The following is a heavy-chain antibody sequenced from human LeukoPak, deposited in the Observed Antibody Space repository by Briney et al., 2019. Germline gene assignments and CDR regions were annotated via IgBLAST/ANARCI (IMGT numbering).Heavy chain of an antibody. D-gene: IGHD3-10*01. J-gene: IGHJ4*02. CDR3: ARGSFTLGY. CDR1: SEFFSGYY. V-gene: IGHV4-34*01. CDR2: INDSGTI. Sequence: SETLSLTCGVSSEFFSGYYWGWVRQPPGKGLEWIGDINDSGTIKYNPALKSRVTISVDTSKNQFSLKLSSVTAADTALYYCARGSFTLGYWGQGTLVTVSS.